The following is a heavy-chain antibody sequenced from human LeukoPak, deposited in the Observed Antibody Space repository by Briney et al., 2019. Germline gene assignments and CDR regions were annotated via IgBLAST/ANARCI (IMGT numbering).Heavy chain of an antibody. D-gene: IGHD2/OR15-2a*01. CDR3: ARRANTWFDP. V-gene: IGHV4-39*01. Sequence: PSETLSLXCTVSGGSISSSSYYWGWSRQPPGKGLEWIGSIYYSGSTYYNPSLKSRVTISVDTSKNQFSLKLSSVTAADTAVYYCARRANTWFDPWGQGTLVTVSS. CDR1: GGSISSSSYY. CDR2: IYYSGST. J-gene: IGHJ5*02.